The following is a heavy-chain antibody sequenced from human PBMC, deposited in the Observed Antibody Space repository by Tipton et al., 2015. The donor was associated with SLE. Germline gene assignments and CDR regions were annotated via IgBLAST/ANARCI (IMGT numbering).Heavy chain of an antibody. CDR3: ARGRGYFDY. J-gene: IGHJ4*02. CDR1: GGSISSHY. V-gene: IGHV4-59*11. CDR2: IYYSGST. Sequence: TLSLTCTVSGGSISSHYWSWIRQPPGKGLEWIGYIYYSGSTNYNPSLKSRVTISVDTSKNQFSLKLSSVTAADTAVYYCARGRGYFDYWGQGTLVTVSS.